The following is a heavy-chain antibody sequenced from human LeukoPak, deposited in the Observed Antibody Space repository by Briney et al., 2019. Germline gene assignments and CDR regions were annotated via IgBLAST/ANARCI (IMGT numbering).Heavy chain of an antibody. D-gene: IGHD7-27*01. Sequence: SEPLSLTCTVSVASVTDYYWSWIRQSPGKVLECISYIHHSGNSDYNPSLRSRVTTSLDTSKNQFSLNLISVTAADTDVYYCTRGHWGLQSWSQGTLVTVSS. V-gene: IGHV4-59*02. CDR1: VASVTDYY. J-gene: IGHJ5*02. CDR2: IHHSGNS. CDR3: TRGHWGLQS.